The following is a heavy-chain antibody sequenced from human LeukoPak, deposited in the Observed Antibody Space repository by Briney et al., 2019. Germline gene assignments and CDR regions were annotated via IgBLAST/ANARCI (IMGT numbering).Heavy chain of an antibody. CDR2: ISNDGSNK. D-gene: IGHD3-22*01. CDR1: GFTFSSYW. V-gene: IGHV3-30-3*01. J-gene: IGHJ5*02. Sequence: GGSLRLSCVVSGFTFSSYWMHWVRQAPGKGLEWVAFISNDGSNKYYADSVKGRFSISRDNSKNTLYLQMNSLRAEDTAVYYCARDLIIASNWFDPWGQGTLVTVSS. CDR3: ARDLIIASNWFDP.